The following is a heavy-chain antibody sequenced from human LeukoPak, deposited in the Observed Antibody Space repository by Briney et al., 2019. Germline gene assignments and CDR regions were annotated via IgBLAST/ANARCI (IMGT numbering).Heavy chain of an antibody. J-gene: IGHJ4*02. D-gene: IGHD6-13*01. CDR2: IKSKADGGTS. Sequence: GGSLRLSCAASGFIFNNAWMTWVRQAPGKGLEWVGRIKSKADGGTSDYAAPVKDRFIISRDDSKNTFYLQMNSLKTEDTAVYYCARAGLGAAADVWGQGTLVTVSS. CDR1: GFIFNNAW. V-gene: IGHV3-15*01. CDR3: ARAGLGAAADV.